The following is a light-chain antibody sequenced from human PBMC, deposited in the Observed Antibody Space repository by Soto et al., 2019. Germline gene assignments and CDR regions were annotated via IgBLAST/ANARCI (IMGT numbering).Light chain of an antibody. V-gene: IGLV1-47*02. CDR1: FSNIGNNY. Sequence: QSVLTQPPSASGTPGQRVTISCSGSFSNIGNNYVYWYRQVPGTAPKLLIYTNNQRPSGVPDRLSGSKSGTSGSLAISGLRSEDEADYYCATWDDSLRGWVFGGGTKVTVL. CDR3: ATWDDSLRGWV. CDR2: TNN. J-gene: IGLJ3*02.